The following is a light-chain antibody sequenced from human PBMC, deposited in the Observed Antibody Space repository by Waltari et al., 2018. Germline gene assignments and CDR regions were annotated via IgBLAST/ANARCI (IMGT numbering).Light chain of an antibody. CDR2: WAS. CDR1: QSVLYSSNNKNY. CDR3: QQYYNIPWT. Sequence: DIVMTQSPDFLAGALGERATINCKSSQSVLYSSNNKNYLAWYQQKPGQPPKLLIYWASTRESGVPDRFSGSGSGTDFTLTISSLQAEDVAVYYCQQYYNIPWTFGQGTKVEIK. J-gene: IGKJ1*01. V-gene: IGKV4-1*01.